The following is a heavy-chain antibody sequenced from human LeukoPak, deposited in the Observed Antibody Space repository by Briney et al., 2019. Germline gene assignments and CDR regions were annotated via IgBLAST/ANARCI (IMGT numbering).Heavy chain of an antibody. V-gene: IGHV6-1*01. Sequence: SQTLSHTCAITVGIISYKRAAWYWIRQSPSRGFEWLGRTYYRSKWYSVYAGSVKSRITINPDTSKNQFSLQLKSVTPEDTAVYSCARGPESIHNSGQGTLVTVSS. D-gene: IGHD3-3*01. CDR1: VGIISYKRAA. CDR3: ARGPESIHN. J-gene: IGHJ4*02. CDR2: TYYRSKWYS.